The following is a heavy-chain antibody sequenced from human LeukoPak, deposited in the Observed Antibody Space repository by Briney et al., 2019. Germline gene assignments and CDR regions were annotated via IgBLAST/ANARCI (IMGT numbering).Heavy chain of an antibody. CDR2: INHSGST. CDR1: GGSISSSSYY. D-gene: IGHD5-18*01. Sequence: PSETLSLTCTVSGGSISSSSYYWGWIRQPPGKGLEWIGEINHSGSTNYNPSLKSRVTISVDTSKNQFSLKLSSVTAADTAVYYCARGGRGYSYGLFDYWGQGTLVTVSS. J-gene: IGHJ4*02. V-gene: IGHV4-39*07. CDR3: ARGGRGYSYGLFDY.